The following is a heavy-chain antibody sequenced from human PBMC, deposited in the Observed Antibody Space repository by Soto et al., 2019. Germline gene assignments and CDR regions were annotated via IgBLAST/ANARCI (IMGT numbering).Heavy chain of an antibody. Sequence: SVKVSCKASVGTFSSYAISWVRQAPGQGLEWMGGIIPIFGTANYAQKFQGRVTITADESTSTAYMELSSLRSEDTAVYYCARDRRIQLWLNYYYYGMDVWGQGTTVTVSS. CDR3: ARDRRIQLWLNYYYYGMDV. V-gene: IGHV1-69*13. J-gene: IGHJ6*02. CDR1: VGTFSSYA. CDR2: IIPIFGTA. D-gene: IGHD5-18*01.